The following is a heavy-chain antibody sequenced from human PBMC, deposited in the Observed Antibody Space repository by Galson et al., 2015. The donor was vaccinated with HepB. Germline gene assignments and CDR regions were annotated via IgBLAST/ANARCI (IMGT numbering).Heavy chain of an antibody. CDR1: GFTFSGYA. CDR3: AYCSGGSCYSHGFDI. D-gene: IGHD2-15*01. Sequence: SLRLSCAGSGFTFSGYAMGCVRQAPGKGLEWVSSISASTTSTFYADSVKGRFTISRDNSKNTLFLQMNSLRAEDSAVYYCAYCSGGSCYSHGFDIRGQGTAVTVSS. CDR2: ISASTTST. J-gene: IGHJ3*02. V-gene: IGHV3-23*01.